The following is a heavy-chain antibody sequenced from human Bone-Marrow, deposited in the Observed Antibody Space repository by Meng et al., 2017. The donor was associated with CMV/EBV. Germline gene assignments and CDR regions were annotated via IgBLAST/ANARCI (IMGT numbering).Heavy chain of an antibody. CDR3: AKGSKWVEFDY. V-gene: IGHV3-23*03. D-gene: IGHD1-26*01. CDR2: IYTGNGGR. CDR1: GFTFRDFA. J-gene: IGHJ4*02. Sequence: GESLKISCAASGFTFRDFAMTWVRQAPGKGLEWVSVIYTGNGGRFYADSVKGRFTVSRDDYKNTVYLQMNSLRTDDTARYYCAKGSKWVEFDYWGQGALGTVSS.